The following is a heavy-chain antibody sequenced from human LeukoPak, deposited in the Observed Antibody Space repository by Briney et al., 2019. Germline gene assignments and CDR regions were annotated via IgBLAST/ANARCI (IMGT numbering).Heavy chain of an antibody. Sequence: SETLSLTCAVYGGSLNHYYWSWIRQPPGKGLEWIGEIDRLGRTNYSPSLKNRVTISIDTSKNQFSLKLTSVTAADSAVYYCAGPVDCSSTFCSGPFDSWGQGGLVTVSS. D-gene: IGHD2-2*01. CDR1: GGSLNHYY. J-gene: IGHJ4*02. V-gene: IGHV4-34*01. CDR2: IDRLGRT. CDR3: AGPVDCSSTFCSGPFDS.